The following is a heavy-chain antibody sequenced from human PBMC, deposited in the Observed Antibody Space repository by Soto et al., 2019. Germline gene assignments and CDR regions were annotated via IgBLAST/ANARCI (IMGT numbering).Heavy chain of an antibody. CDR3: AKGPYSSSFDWSDR. CDR2: ISGSGGST. V-gene: IGHV3-23*01. Sequence: HPGGSLRLSCAASGFTFSSYAMSWVRQAPGKGLEWVSAISGSGGSTYYADSVKGRFTISRDNSKNTLYLQMNSLRAEDTAVYYCAKGPYSSSFDWSDRWGEGTLVTVSS. J-gene: IGHJ5*02. D-gene: IGHD6-13*01. CDR1: GFTFSSYA.